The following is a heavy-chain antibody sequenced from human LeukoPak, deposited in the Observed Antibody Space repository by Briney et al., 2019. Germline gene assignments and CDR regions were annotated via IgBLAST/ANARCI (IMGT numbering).Heavy chain of an antibody. J-gene: IGHJ6*02. CDR2: INPNSGGT. CDR3: ARDHCVSSGCYEDYYYGMDV. CDR1: GYTFTGYY. V-gene: IGHV1-2*02. Sequence: GASVNVSCKASGYTFTGYYMQWVRQAPGQGLEWMGWINPNSGGTNYAQKFQGRVTMTRDTSTSTAYMELSRLRSDDTAVYFCARDHCVSSGCYEDYYYGMDVWGRGTRVTVSS. D-gene: IGHD6-25*01.